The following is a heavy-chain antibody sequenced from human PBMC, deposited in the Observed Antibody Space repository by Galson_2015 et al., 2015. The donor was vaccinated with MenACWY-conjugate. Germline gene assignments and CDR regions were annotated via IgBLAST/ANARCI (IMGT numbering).Heavy chain of an antibody. D-gene: IGHD5-18*01. CDR2: LYYSGST. Sequence: LSLTCSVSGASIKDTNYFWGWIRQPPGKGLEWIGSLYYSGSTSDDPSLKGRVTISVNTSKNQCSLKLTSVSAADTAVYFCARGPGGHSFSYQDYFDYWGQGALVTVSS. J-gene: IGHJ4*02. CDR3: ARGPGGHSFSYQDYFDY. V-gene: IGHV4-39*07. CDR1: GASIKDTNYF.